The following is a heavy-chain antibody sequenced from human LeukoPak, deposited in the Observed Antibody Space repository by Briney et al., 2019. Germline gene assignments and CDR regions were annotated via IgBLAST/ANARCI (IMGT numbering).Heavy chain of an antibody. CDR1: GFNVSSNH. CDR2: IYISSNT. CDR3: AKGGLYYYGSGSLDY. D-gene: IGHD3-10*01. J-gene: IGHJ4*02. V-gene: IGHV3-66*02. Sequence: GGSLRLSCAASGFNVSSNHMSWVRQAPGKGLEWVSLIYISSNTYYADSVKGRFTISRDNSKNTLYLQMNSLRAEDTAVYYCAKGGLYYYGSGSLDYWGQGTLVTVSS.